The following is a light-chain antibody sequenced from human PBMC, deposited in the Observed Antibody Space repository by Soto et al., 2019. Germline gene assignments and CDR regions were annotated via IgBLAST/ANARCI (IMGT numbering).Light chain of an antibody. CDR3: QQYNTYWT. J-gene: IGKJ1*01. CDR2: DAS. Sequence: DIQMTQSPYTLSASVGDRVTITCRASQSISSWLAWYQQKPGKAPKLPISDASNLQSGVPSRFSGSGSGKEFTLTIISLQPDDIATYYCQQYNTYWTFGQGTKVDIK. V-gene: IGKV1-5*01. CDR1: QSISSW.